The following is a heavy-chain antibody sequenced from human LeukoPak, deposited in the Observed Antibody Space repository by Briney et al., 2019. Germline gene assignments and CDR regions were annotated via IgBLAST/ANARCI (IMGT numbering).Heavy chain of an antibody. J-gene: IGHJ4*02. CDR2: IYYSRST. CDR3: ARSYYGYHGSGSYYSLDY. CDR1: GGSISGYY. D-gene: IGHD3-10*01. Sequence: SETLSLTCTVSGGSISGYYWSWIRQPPGKGLEWIGNIYYSRSTNYNPSLKSRVTISVDTSKKQFSLKLSSVIAADTAVYYCARSYYGYHGSGSYYSLDYWGQGTLVTVSS. V-gene: IGHV4-59*01.